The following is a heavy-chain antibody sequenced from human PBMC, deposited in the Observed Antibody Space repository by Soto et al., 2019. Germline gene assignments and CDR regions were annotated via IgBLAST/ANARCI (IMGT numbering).Heavy chain of an antibody. CDR2: IYYSGST. D-gene: IGHD3-22*01. J-gene: IGHJ5*02. CDR1: GGSISSGGYY. V-gene: IGHV4-31*03. Sequence: QVQLQESGPGLVKPSQTLSLTCTVSGGSISSGGYYWSWIRQHPGKGLEWIGYIYYSGSTYYNPSLKSRVTISVDTSKNQFSLKLSSVTAADTAVYYCARVGKYYYDSSGKVPGWFDPWGQGTLVTVSS. CDR3: ARVGKYYYDSSGKVPGWFDP.